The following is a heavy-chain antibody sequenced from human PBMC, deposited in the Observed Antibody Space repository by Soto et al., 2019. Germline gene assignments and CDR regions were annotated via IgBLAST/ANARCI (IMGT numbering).Heavy chain of an antibody. V-gene: IGHV4-39*01. J-gene: IGHJ4*02. Sequence: SETLSLTCTVSGGSISSSNYYWGWIRQPPGKGLEWIVTIFYSGSTYYNPSLKSRVTISVDTSKNQFSLRLISVTAADTALYYCARRYGWLYFDYWGQGSLVTVSS. CDR2: IFYSGST. CDR1: GGSISSSNYY. D-gene: IGHD6-19*01. CDR3: ARRYGWLYFDY.